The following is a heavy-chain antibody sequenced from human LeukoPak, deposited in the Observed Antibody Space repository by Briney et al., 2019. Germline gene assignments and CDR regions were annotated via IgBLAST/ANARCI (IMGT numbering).Heavy chain of an antibody. CDR3: ARGLQVWSRDPFDY. CDR1: GYSISTAYY. V-gene: IGHV4-38-2*02. CDR2: ISHSGST. Sequence: PSETLSLTCTVSGYSISTAYYWNWIRQSPEKRLEWIGSISHSGSTSYYPSLQSRVTISIDTSKNQFSLNLSSVTAADTAVYYCARGLQVWSRDPFDYWGEGTLVTVSS. J-gene: IGHJ4*02. D-gene: IGHD5-18*01.